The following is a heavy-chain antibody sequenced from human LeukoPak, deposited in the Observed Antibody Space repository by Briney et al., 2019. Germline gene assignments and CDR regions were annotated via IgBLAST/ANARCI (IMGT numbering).Heavy chain of an antibody. CDR2: IIPIFGTA. V-gene: IGHV1-69*05. CDR3: ASSVVPAAPYYFDY. CDR1: GGTFSSYA. D-gene: IGHD2-2*01. Sequence: ASVKVSCKASGGTFSSYAIIWVRQAPGQGLEWMGGIIPIFGTANYAQKFQGRVTITTDESTSTAYMELSSLRSEDTAVYYCASSVVPAAPYYFDYWGQGTLVTVSS. J-gene: IGHJ4*02.